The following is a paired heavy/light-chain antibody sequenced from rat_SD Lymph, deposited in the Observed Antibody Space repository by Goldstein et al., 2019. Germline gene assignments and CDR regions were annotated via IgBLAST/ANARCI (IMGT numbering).Light chain of an antibody. Sequence: DIQMTQSPSSLPASLGDRVTITCRASQDIGNYLRWFQQKPGKSPRLMIYGATNLANGVPSRFSGSRSGSDYSLTINSLESEDMAIYYCLQHNEYPNTFGAGTKLELK. CDR1: QDIGNY. CDR3: LQHNEYPNT. CDR2: GAT. J-gene: IGKJ2-1*01. V-gene: IGKV14S18*01.
Heavy chain of an antibody. CDR1: GLSLTSNS. CDR2: IWSNGGT. J-gene: IGHJ3*01. D-gene: IGHD5-1*01. CDR3: ASLGFAY. Sequence: QVQLKESGPGLVQPSQTLSLTCTVSGLSLTSNSVSWIRQPPGKGLEWMGVIWSNGGTDYNSAIKSRLSISRDTSKSQVFLKMNSLQTEDTAMYFCASLGFAYWGQGTLVTVSS. V-gene: IGHV2-47*01.